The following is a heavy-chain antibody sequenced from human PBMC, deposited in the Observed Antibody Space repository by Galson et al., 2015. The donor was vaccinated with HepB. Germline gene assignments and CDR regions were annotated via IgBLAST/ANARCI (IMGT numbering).Heavy chain of an antibody. V-gene: IGHV3-23*01. CDR3: ARRLKTTVTTYCDY. CDR2: IDGSGSDT. Sequence: SLRLSCAVSEFTFSDYAMIWVRQPPGKGLEWVSGIDGSGSDTYYADSVKGRFTISRDNSRDTLYLQMNSLRAEDTAVYYCARRLKTTVTTYCDYWGQGTLVTVSS. J-gene: IGHJ4*02. D-gene: IGHD4-17*01. CDR1: EFTFSDYA.